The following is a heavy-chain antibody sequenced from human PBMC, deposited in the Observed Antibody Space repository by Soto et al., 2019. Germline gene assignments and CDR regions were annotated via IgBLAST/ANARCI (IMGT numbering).Heavy chain of an antibody. Sequence: SETLSLTCTVSGGSISSGGYYWSWIRQRPGKGLEWIGYIYYSGSTYYNPSLKSRFTISVDTSKNQFSLKLSAVTAADTAVYYCARAYCSSTSCYPVGAYFYYYGMDGWGQGTTVTVS. V-gene: IGHV4-31*03. CDR3: ARAYCSSTSCYPVGAYFYYYGMDG. J-gene: IGHJ6*02. CDR1: GGSISSGGYY. D-gene: IGHD2-2*01. CDR2: IYYSGST.